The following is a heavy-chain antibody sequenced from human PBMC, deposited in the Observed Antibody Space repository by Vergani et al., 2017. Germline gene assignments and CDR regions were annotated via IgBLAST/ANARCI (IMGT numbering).Heavy chain of an antibody. V-gene: IGHV3-15*05. D-gene: IGHD6-13*01. Sequence: EVQPVESGGGLVKPGGSLRLSCTTSGFTFSSAWMSWVRQAPGKGLEWVARIRPKTDGETTDYAAPVKGRFTISRDDSESTLHLQMTSLRAEDTAVYYCANIAAPGPRGRGTGNWGQGTLVTVSS. J-gene: IGHJ4*02. CDR1: GFTFSSAW. CDR3: ANIAAPGPRGRGTGN. CDR2: IRPKTDGETT.